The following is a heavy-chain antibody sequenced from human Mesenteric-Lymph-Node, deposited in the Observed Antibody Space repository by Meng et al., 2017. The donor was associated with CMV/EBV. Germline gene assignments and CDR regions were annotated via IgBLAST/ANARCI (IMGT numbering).Heavy chain of an antibody. CDR3: ARIPGVSSYYYYGMDV. CDR1: GGSISNYY. V-gene: IGHV4-59*01. Sequence: LSCTVSGGSISNYYWSWIRQPPGKGLEWIGYIYYSGSTNYNPSLKSRVTISVDTSKNQFSLRLRSVTAADTAVYYCARIPGVSSYYYYGMDVWGQGTTVTVSS. D-gene: IGHD2-15*01. CDR2: IYYSGST. J-gene: IGHJ6*02.